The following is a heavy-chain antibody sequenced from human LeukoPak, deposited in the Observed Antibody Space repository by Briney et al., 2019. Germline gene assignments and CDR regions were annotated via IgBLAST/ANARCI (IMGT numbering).Heavy chain of an antibody. D-gene: IGHD1-14*01. CDR1: GFTFRSHA. CDR2: IYENGGTT. Sequence: PGGSLRLSCVGSGFTFRSHAMSWVRQAPEKGLEFVSGIYENGGTTYYADSVKGRFSISRDNSKNTLYLQMNSLRAEDTAVYYCARDRMSYWGQGTLVTVSS. V-gene: IGHV3-23*01. CDR3: ARDRMSY. J-gene: IGHJ4*02.